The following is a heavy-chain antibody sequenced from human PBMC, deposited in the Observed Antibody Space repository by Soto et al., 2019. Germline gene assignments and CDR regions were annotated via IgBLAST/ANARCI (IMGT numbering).Heavy chain of an antibody. J-gene: IGHJ4*02. D-gene: IGHD3-16*01. CDR1: GFIFSTYG. Sequence: GGSLRLSCAASGFIFSTYGMHWVRQAPGKGLEWVAVIRSDGSNKYYADSVRGRFTISRDNSKNTLYMQMNSLRAEDTAVYYCARDPSDYYFDYWGQGTLVTVSS. CDR2: IRSDGSNK. V-gene: IGHV3-33*01. CDR3: ARDPSDYYFDY.